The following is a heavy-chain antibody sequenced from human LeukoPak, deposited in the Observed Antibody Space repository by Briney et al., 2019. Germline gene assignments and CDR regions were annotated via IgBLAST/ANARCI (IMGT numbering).Heavy chain of an antibody. Sequence: KSSETLSLTCTVSGGSISSSSYYWSWIRQPPGKGLEWIGEINHGGSTNYNPSLKSRVTISVDTSKNQFSLKLSSVTAADTAVYYCARGLYQYYYYMDVWGKGTTVTISS. V-gene: IGHV4-39*07. J-gene: IGHJ6*03. CDR2: INHGGST. D-gene: IGHD2-8*01. CDR3: ARGLYQYYYYMDV. CDR1: GGSISSSSYY.